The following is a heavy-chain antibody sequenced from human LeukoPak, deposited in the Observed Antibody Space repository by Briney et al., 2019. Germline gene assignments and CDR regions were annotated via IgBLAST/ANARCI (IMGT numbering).Heavy chain of an antibody. CDR3: ARDQRAYYYDSSGYYYNWFDP. V-gene: IGHV3-53*01. D-gene: IGHD3-22*01. Sequence: SGGSLRLSCAASGFTVSNTYMSWVRQAPGKGLEWVSLIYSGGGTYSADSVKGRFTISRDISKNTLYLQMNSLRAEDTAVYYCARDQRAYYYDSSGYYYNWFDPWGQGTLVTVSS. CDR1: GFTVSNTY. CDR2: IYSGGGT. J-gene: IGHJ5*02.